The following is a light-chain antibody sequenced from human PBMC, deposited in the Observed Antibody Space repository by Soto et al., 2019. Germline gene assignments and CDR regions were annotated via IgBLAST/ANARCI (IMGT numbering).Light chain of an antibody. CDR3: QQYNSYSST. J-gene: IGKJ1*01. CDR1: QSVTSSY. CDR2: GAS. Sequence: EIVLTQSPGTLSLSPGERATLSCRASQSVTSSYLAWWQQKPGQAPRLLIYGASSRATGIPDRFSGSGSGTEFTLTISSLQPDDFATYYCQQYNSYSSTFGQGTKVDI. V-gene: IGKV3-20*01.